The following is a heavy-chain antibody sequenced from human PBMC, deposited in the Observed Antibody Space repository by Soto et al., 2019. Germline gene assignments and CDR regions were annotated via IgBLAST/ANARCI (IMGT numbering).Heavy chain of an antibody. CDR3: ATTLEFYYYYYYIDV. V-gene: IGHV3-66*01. CDR2: IYSGGST. Sequence: EVQLVESGGGLVQPGGSLRLSCAASGFTVSSNYMSWVRQAPGKGLEWVSVIYSGGSTYYADSVKGRFTISRDNSKNTLYLQMNSLRAEDTAVYYCATTLEFYYYYYYIDVWGKGTTVTVSS. J-gene: IGHJ6*03. CDR1: GFTVSSNY.